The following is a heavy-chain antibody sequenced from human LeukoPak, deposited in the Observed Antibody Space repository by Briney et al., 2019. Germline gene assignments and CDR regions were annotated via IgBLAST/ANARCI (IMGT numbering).Heavy chain of an antibody. J-gene: IGHJ4*02. V-gene: IGHV3-7*01. CDR2: IQSDGSVQ. CDR1: GFSFSSYW. CDR3: ARIPRGSGWSFLDF. Sequence: GGSLRLSCAASGFSFSSYWMSWVRQAPGKGLEWVANIQSDGSVQQYVDSVKGRLTISRDNAKNSLYLQMNSLRAEDTAVNYCARIPRGSGWSFLDFWGQGTLVTVTS. D-gene: IGHD6-19*01.